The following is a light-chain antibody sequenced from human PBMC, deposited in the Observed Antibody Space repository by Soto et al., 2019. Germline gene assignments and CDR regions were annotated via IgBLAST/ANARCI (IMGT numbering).Light chain of an antibody. CDR2: GAS. J-gene: IGKJ1*01. CDR1: QSVSSN. V-gene: IGKV3-15*01. CDR3: QQYYNWTPWT. Sequence: EIVMTQSPATLSVSPGERATLSCRASQSVSSNLAWYQQKPGQAPRLLIYGASTRATGIPARFSGSGSGTEFTPTISSLQSADFAVYYCQQYYNWTPWTFGQGTKVEIK.